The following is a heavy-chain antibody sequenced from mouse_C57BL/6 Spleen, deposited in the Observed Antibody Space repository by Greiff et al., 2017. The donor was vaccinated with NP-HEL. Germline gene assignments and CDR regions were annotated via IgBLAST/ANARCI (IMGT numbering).Heavy chain of an antibody. Sequence: EVKLEVSGPGMVKPSQSLSLTCTVTGYSITSGYDWHWIRHFPGNKLEWMGYISYSGSTNYNPSLKSRISITHDTSKNHFFLKLNSVTTEDTATYYCARHGGTGFDYWGQGTTLTVSS. D-gene: IGHD4-1*01. J-gene: IGHJ2*01. CDR1: GYSITSGYD. CDR2: ISYSGST. CDR3: ARHGGTGFDY. V-gene: IGHV3-1*01.